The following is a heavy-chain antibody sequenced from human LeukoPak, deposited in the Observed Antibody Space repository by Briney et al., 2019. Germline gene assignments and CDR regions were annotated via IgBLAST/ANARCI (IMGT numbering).Heavy chain of an antibody. CDR2: MNPNSGNT. J-gene: IGHJ4*02. D-gene: IGHD3-3*01. CDR1: GYTFTSYD. CDR3: ARGNGFLEWFDFDY. Sequence: ASVKVSCKASGYTFTSYDINWVRQATGQGLEWMGWMNPNSGNTGYAQKFQGRVTMTRNTSIITAYMELSSLRSEDTAVYYCARGNGFLEWFDFDYWGQGTLVTVSS. V-gene: IGHV1-8*01.